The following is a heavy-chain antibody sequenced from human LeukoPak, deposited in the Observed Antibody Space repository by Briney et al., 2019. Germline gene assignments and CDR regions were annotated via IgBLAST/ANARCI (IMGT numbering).Heavy chain of an antibody. J-gene: IGHJ4*02. V-gene: IGHV4-4*02. CDR1: GGSISSSNW. CDR2: IYHSGST. D-gene: IGHD5-18*01. Sequence: PSGTLSLTCAVSGGSISSSNWWSWVRQPPGKGLEWIGEIYHSGSTNYNPSLKSRVTISIDTSKNQFSLWLSSVTAADTAVYYCARGAAGYSYGWGQGTLVTVSS. CDR3: ARGAAGYSYG.